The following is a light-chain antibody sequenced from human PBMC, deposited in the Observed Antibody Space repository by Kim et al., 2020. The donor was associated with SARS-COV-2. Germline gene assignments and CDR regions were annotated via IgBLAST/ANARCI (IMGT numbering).Light chain of an antibody. CDR2: DVS. CDR3: SSYTSSSTRV. V-gene: IGLV2-14*03. Sequence: QSALTQPASVSGSPGQSITISCTVTSSDVGGYNYVSWYQQHPGKAPKLMIYDVSNRPSGVSNRFSGSKSGNTASLTISGLQAEDEADYYCSSYTSSSTRVFGTGTKVTVL. J-gene: IGLJ1*01. CDR1: SSDVGGYNY.